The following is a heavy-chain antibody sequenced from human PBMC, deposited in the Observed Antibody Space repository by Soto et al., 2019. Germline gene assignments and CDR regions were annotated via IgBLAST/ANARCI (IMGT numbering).Heavy chain of an antibody. Sequence: QVQLVQSGAEVKKPGSSVKVSCKASGGTFSSYAISWVRQAPGQGLEWMGGIIPIFGTANYAQKFQGRVTITADESTSTAYRELSSLRSEDTAVYSGARDRVGATKGPFDYWAREPWSPSPQ. CDR3: ARDRVGATKGPFDY. CDR2: IIPIFGTA. V-gene: IGHV1-69*01. J-gene: IGHJ4*02. D-gene: IGHD1-26*01. CDR1: GGTFSSYA.